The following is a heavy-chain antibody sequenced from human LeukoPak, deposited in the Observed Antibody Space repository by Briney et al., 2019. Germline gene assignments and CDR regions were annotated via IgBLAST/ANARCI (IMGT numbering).Heavy chain of an antibody. CDR2: INSAGSST. V-gene: IGHV3-74*01. CDR3: ARGVATIMS. D-gene: IGHD5-12*01. J-gene: IGHJ4*02. Sequence: GGSLRLSCAASGFTLSSYWMHWVREAPGKGLVWVSRINSAGSSTSYADSVKGRFTISRDNAKNTLYLQMNSLRDEDTAVYYCARGVATIMSWGQGTLVTVSS. CDR1: GFTLSSYW.